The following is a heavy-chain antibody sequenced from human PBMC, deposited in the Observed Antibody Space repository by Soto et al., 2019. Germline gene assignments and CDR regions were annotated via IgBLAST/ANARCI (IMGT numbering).Heavy chain of an antibody. CDR2: ISSSSTTI. D-gene: IGHD2-21*02. CDR1: GFTFSSYN. V-gene: IGHV3-48*01. Sequence: GGSLSLSCAASGFTFSSYNMNWVRQAPGKGLEWVSFISSSSTTIHYADSVKGRFTISRDNAKNSLYLQMNSLRAEDTGVYYCARDKGVVVVPATTFDYWGQGTLVTVSS. J-gene: IGHJ4*02. CDR3: ARDKGVVVVPATTFDY.